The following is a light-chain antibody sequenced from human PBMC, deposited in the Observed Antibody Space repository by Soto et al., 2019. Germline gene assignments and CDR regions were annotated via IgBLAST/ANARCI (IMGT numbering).Light chain of an antibody. J-gene: IGKJ1*01. V-gene: IGKV3-11*01. CDR1: QSIGSY. CDR3: QQRSGTWT. Sequence: EIVVTQSPATLSLSPGERASLSCRASQSIGSYLAWYQHKPGRAPRLLIYDASNRATGIPARFSGSGSGTDFTLTISSLEPEDFAVYYCQQRSGTWTFGQGTKVDI. CDR2: DAS.